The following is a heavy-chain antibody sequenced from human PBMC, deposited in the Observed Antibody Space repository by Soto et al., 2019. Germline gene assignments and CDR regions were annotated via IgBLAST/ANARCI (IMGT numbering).Heavy chain of an antibody. CDR2: IYYSGST. CDR3: ARNYGIGVTTDY. J-gene: IGHJ4*02. CDR1: GGSISSYY. V-gene: IGHV4-59*01. Sequence: SETLSLTCTVSGGSISSYYWSWIRQPPGKGLEWIGYIYYSGSTNYNPSLKSRVTISVDTSKNQFSLKLSSVTAADTAVYYCARNYGIGVTTDYWGQGTLVTVSS. D-gene: IGHD4-17*01.